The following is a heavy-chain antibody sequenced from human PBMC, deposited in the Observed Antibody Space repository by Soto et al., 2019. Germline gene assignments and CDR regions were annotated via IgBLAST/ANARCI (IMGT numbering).Heavy chain of an antibody. V-gene: IGHV1-46*01. D-gene: IGHD4-17*01. Sequence: ASVKVSCKASGYTFTSYYMHWVRQAPGQGLEWMGIINPSGGSTSYAQKFQGWVTMTRDTSISTAYMELSRLRSDDTAVYYCAREAFGDSDYYGMDVWGQGTTVTVSS. CDR1: GYTFTSYY. J-gene: IGHJ6*02. CDR2: INPSGGST. CDR3: AREAFGDSDYYGMDV.